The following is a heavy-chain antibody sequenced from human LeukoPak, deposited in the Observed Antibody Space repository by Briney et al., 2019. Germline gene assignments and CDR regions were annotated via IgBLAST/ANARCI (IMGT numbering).Heavy chain of an antibody. J-gene: IGHJ4*02. D-gene: IGHD6-19*01. V-gene: IGHV3-33*01. CDR1: GFTFSSYG. CDR2: IWYDGSNK. Sequence: GGSLRLSCAASGFTFSSYGMHWVRQAPGKGLEWVAVIWYDGSNKYYADSVKGRFTISRDNSKNTLYLQMNSLRAEDTAVYYCARDKAPVIAVAGLFDYWGQGTLVAVSS. CDR3: ARDKAPVIAVAGLFDY.